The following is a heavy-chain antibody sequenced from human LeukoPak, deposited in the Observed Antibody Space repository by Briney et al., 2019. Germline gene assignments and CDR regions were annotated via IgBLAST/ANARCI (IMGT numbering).Heavy chain of an antibody. J-gene: IGHJ6*03. V-gene: IGHV4-39*07. CDR1: GGSISSSSYY. Sequence: SETLSLTCTVSGGSISSSSYYWGWIRQPPGKGLEWIGSIYYSGSTYYNPSLKSRVTISVDTSKNQFSLKLSSVTAADTAVYYCARERRVGDGYNWDYYYYYYMDVWGKGTTVTVSS. CDR3: ARERRVGDGYNWDYYYYYYMDV. D-gene: IGHD5-24*01. CDR2: IYYSGST.